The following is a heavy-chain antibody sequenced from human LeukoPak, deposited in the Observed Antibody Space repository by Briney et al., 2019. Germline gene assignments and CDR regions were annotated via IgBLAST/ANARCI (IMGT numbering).Heavy chain of an antibody. D-gene: IGHD6-6*01. V-gene: IGHV3-23*01. CDR1: GFTFSSYA. J-gene: IGHJ4*02. Sequence: GGSLRLTCAASGFTFSSYAMSWVRQAPGKGLEWVSSISGSGSSTYYADSVKGRFTISRDNSKNTLYLQMNSLRGEDTAVYYCAKDLPTARPYYFDYWGQGALVAVSS. CDR3: AKDLPTARPYYFDY. CDR2: ISGSGSST.